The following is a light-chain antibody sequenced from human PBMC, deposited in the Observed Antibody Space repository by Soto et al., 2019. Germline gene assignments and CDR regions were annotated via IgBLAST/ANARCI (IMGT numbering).Light chain of an antibody. V-gene: IGLV2-14*03. CDR2: DVS. CDR1: SSDVGAYNF. CDR3: GSYTTSSNYV. Sequence: QSVLTQPASVSGSPGLSINISCTGTSSDVGAYNFVSWYQQHPDKAPKLMIFDVSNRPSGVSNRCSGSKSGNTASLTISGLQSEDEAEYYCGSYTTSSNYVFGTGTKVTVL. J-gene: IGLJ1*01.